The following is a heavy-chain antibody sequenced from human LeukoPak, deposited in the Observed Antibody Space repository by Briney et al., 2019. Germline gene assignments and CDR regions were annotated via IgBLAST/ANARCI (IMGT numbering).Heavy chain of an antibody. J-gene: IGHJ4*02. CDR1: GYTFTSYG. V-gene: IGHV1-18*01. CDR3: ARSKYYYDSSEYPLGY. CDR2: ISSYNGNT. D-gene: IGHD3-22*01. Sequence: ASVKVSCKASGYTFTSYGISWVRQAPGQGLEWMGWISSYNGNTNYAQKLQGRVTMTTDTSTSTAYMELRSLRSDDTAVYYCARSKYYYDSSEYPLGYWGQGTLVTVSS.